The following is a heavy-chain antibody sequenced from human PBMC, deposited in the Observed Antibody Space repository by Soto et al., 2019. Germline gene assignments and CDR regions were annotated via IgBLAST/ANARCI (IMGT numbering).Heavy chain of an antibody. CDR3: AKVTSRILWFGGFFDY. J-gene: IGHJ4*02. CDR1: GFTFSSYA. CDR2: ISGSGGST. D-gene: IGHD3-10*01. Sequence: EVQLLESGGGLVQPGGSLRLSCAASGFTFSSYAMSWVRQAPGKGLEWVSAISGSGGSTYYADSVKGRFTISRDNSKNTLYLQMTSLGAEDTAVYYCAKVTSRILWFGGFFDYWGQGTLVTVSS. V-gene: IGHV3-23*01.